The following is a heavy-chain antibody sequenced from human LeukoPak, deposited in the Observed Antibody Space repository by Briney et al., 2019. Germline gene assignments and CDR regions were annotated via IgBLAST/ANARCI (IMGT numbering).Heavy chain of an antibody. V-gene: IGHV4-59*01. CDR2: IYYSGST. D-gene: IGHD5-18*01. CDR1: GGSISSYY. Sequence: SETLSLTCTVSGGSISSYYRSWIRQPPGKGLEWIGYIYYSGSTNYTPSLKSRVTISVDTSKNQFSLKLSSVTAADTAVYYCATYRGHAAMVLGANWFDPWGQGTLVTVSS. CDR3: ATYRGHAAMVLGANWFDP. J-gene: IGHJ5*02.